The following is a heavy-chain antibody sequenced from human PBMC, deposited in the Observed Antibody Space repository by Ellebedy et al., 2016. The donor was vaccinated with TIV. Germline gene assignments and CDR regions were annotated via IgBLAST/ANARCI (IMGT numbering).Heavy chain of an antibody. CDR3: ARQSEYFDYFDY. CDR2: SSYSGAT. V-gene: IGHV4-39*01. D-gene: IGHD3-9*01. J-gene: IGHJ4*02. Sequence: MPSETLSLTCTVSGGSISSSNYYWGWIRQPPGKGLEWHGSSSYSGATYYNPSLKSRLTISLDTSKNQFSLNLSSVTAADTAVFYCARQSEYFDYFDYWGQGTLVTVSS. CDR1: GGSISSSNYY.